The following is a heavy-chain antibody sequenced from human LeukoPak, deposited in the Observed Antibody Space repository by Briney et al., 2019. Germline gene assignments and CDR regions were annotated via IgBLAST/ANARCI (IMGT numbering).Heavy chain of an antibody. D-gene: IGHD3-16*01. CDR3: ARGGSFDY. CDR2: IYGGGST. V-gene: IGHV3-53*01. CDR1: GFTVSNNY. J-gene: IGHJ4*02. Sequence: PGWSLRLSCAASGFTVSNNYMPWVRQAPGKGLEWVSVIYGGGSTYYADSVKGRFTISRDKSNNMVYLHMNSLRADDTAIYYCARGGSFDYWGQGTLVTVSS.